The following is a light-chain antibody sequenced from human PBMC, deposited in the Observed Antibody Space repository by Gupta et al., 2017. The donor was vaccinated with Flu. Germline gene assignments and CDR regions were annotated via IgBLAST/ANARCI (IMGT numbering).Light chain of an antibody. CDR1: SSDIGGYNY. V-gene: IGLV2-14*01. J-gene: IGLJ3*02. CDR3: GSYTSSSTWV. Sequence: QSALTQPASVSGSPGQSITIYCTGTSSDIGGYNYVSWYLQHPGKAPKLMIYEVTNRPSGVSNRFSGSKSGNTASLTVSGLQAEDEADYFCGSYTSSSTWVFGRGTKLTVL. CDR2: EVT.